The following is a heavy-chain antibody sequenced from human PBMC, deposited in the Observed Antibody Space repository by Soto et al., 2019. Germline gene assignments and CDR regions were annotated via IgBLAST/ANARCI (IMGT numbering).Heavy chain of an antibody. CDR1: GFTFSDYY. CDR2: ISSSGSTI. J-gene: IGHJ4*02. CDR3: ARLELSHLYFDY. V-gene: IGHV3-11*01. D-gene: IGHD3-16*02. Sequence: QVQLVESGGGLVKPGGSLRLSCAASGFTFSDYYMSWIREAPGKGLEWGSYISSSGSTIYYADCVKGGFPISRDNAKNSLYVQMNRLRAEDTAVYYCARLELSHLYFDYWGQGTLVTVSS.